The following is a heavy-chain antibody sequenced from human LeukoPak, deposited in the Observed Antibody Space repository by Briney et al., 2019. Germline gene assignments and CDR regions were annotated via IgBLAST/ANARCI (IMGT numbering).Heavy chain of an antibody. CDR3: ARGQNYGDYRIDAFDI. CDR1: EYNFTGYY. CDR2: INPNSGGT. D-gene: IGHD4-17*01. Sequence: ASVKVSCKASEYNFTGYYMHWVRQAPGQGLEWMGWINPNSGGTNYAQKFQGRVTMTRNTSISTAYMELSSLRSEDTAVYYCARGQNYGDYRIDAFDIWGQGTMVTVSS. J-gene: IGHJ3*02. V-gene: IGHV1-2*02.